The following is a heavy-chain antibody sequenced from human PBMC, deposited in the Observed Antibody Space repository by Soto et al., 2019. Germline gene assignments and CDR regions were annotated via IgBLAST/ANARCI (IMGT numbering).Heavy chain of an antibody. D-gene: IGHD5-18*01. CDR2: IDPSDSYT. Sequence: GESLKISCKGSGYSFTSYWISWVRQMPGKGLGGMGRIDPSDSYTNYSPSFQGHVTISADKSISTAYLQWSSLKASDTAMYYCARHSGYSYGYLVYYYYYGMDVWGQGTTVTVSS. V-gene: IGHV5-10-1*01. CDR1: GYSFTSYW. J-gene: IGHJ6*02. CDR3: ARHSGYSYGYLVYYYYYGMDV.